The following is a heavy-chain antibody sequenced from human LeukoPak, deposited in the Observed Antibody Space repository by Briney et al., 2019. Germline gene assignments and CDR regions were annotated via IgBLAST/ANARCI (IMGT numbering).Heavy chain of an antibody. CDR1: GGSFSAYY. D-gene: IGHD3-9*01. V-gene: IGHV4-34*01. Sequence: SETLSLTCAVYGGSFSAYYWSWIRQPPGKGLEWIGEINHSGSTNYNPSLKSRVTISVDTSKNQFSLKLSSVTAADTAVYYCASSYYDILTLTLSGLHWGQGTLVTVSS. J-gene: IGHJ4*02. CDR3: ASSYYDILTLTLSGLH. CDR2: INHSGST.